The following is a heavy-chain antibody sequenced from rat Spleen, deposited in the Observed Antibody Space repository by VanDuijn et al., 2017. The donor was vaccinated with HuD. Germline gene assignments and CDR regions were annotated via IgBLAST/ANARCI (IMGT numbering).Heavy chain of an antibody. CDR2: ISTGGGST. CDR1: GFTFSDYA. J-gene: IGHJ2*01. Sequence: EVQLVETGGGFVQPGRSLKLSCAASGFTFSDYAMAWVRQAPGKGLEWVASISTGGGSTYYPDSVKGRFTISRDNAKSTLYLQMNSLRSEDTATYYCTKGYSGYFDYWGQGVMVTVSS. D-gene: IGHD1-1*01. CDR3: TKGYSGYFDY. V-gene: IGHV5-27*01.